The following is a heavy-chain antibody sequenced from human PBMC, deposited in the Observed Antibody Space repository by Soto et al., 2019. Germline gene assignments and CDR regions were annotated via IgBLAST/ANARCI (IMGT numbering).Heavy chain of an antibody. CDR3: ARVFYYDILTGKSYNMDV. V-gene: IGHV3-23*01. CDR1: GFTFSNYA. CDR2: ISGSGGST. J-gene: IGHJ6*02. D-gene: IGHD3-9*01. Sequence: VQLLESGGDLVQPGGSLRLSCAASGFTFSNYAMSWVRQAPGKGLEWVSVISGSGGSTNYADSAKGRFTISRDNPMDTMYLQTNSLRAEDTAVYYCARVFYYDILTGKSYNMDVWGQGTTVIVSS.